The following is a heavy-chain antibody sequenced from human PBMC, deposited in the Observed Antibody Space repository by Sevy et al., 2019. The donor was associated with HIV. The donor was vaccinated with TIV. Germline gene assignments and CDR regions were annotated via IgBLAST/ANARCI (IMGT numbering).Heavy chain of an antibody. CDR1: GFTFTNYW. Sequence: WGYLRLSCAASGFTFTNYWMHWVRQAPGKGLVWVSRVDNDGSGTNYADSVKGRFTISRDNAKNTVYLQMNSLRAEDTSVYYCTRDMYGIDYWGQGTLVIVSS. D-gene: IGHD2-8*01. CDR2: VDNDGSGT. CDR3: TRDMYGIDY. V-gene: IGHV3-74*01. J-gene: IGHJ4*02.